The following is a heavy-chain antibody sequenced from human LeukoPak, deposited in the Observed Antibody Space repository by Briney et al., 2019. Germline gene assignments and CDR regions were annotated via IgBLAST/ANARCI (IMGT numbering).Heavy chain of an antibody. J-gene: IGHJ4*01. CDR3: ARSTEGTTHFDY. Sequence: GGSLRLSCATSEFIFSDYEMHWVRQTPGKGLEYVSGISSNGLSTFYAMSVKGRSTISRDNSKKNLYLQMGSLKTDDMAVYYCARSTEGTTHFDYWGHGILVTVSS. CDR1: EFIFSDYE. CDR2: ISSNGLST. V-gene: IGHV3-64*01. D-gene: IGHD1-26*01.